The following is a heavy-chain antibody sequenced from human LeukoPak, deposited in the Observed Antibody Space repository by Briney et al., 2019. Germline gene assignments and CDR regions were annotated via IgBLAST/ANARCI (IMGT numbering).Heavy chain of an antibody. Sequence: PSETLSLTCTVSGGSISSGGYYWTWVRQHPGQGLEWFGYIYYSGSTYYNPSLKSRLTISVDTSENQFSLKLSSVTAADTAVYYCARGTLQMVRGVIAPYYYMDVWGKGTTVTVSS. D-gene: IGHD3-10*01. CDR1: GGSISSGGYY. J-gene: IGHJ6*03. CDR3: ARGTLQMVRGVIAPYYYMDV. CDR2: IYYSGST. V-gene: IGHV4-31*03.